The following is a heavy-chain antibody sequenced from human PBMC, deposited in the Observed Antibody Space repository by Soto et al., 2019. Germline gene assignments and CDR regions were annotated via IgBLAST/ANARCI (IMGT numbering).Heavy chain of an antibody. J-gene: IGHJ4*02. CDR3: ARVSTMVRNFDY. CDR1: GGSISSGGYS. V-gene: IGHV4-30-2*01. Sequence: SETLSLTCAASGGSISSGGYSWSWIRQPPGKGLEWIGYIYHSGSTYYNPSLKSRVTISVDRSKNQFSLKLSSVTAADTAVYYCARVSTMVRNFDYWGQGALVTVSS. D-gene: IGHD3-10*01. CDR2: IYHSGST.